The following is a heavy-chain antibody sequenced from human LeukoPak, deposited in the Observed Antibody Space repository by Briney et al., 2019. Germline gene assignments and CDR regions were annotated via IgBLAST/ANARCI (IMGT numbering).Heavy chain of an antibody. CDR1: GGTFSSYA. CDR3: ASTGRFSSGWAYYFDY. Sequence: ASVKVSCKASGGTFSSYAISWVRQAPGQGLEWMGGIIPIFGTANYAQKFQGRVTITADESTSTAYMELSSLRSEDTAVYYCASTGRFSSGWAYYFDYWGQGTLVTVSS. CDR2: IIPIFGTA. D-gene: IGHD6-19*01. J-gene: IGHJ4*02. V-gene: IGHV1-69*13.